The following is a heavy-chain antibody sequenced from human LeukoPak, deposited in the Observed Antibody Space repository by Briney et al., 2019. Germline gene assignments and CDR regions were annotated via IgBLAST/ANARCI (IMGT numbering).Heavy chain of an antibody. V-gene: IGHV4-59*03. CDR1: GGSFSSYY. D-gene: IGHD3-22*01. CDR3: AGATYYYDSGGSQFPFNF. Sequence: SETLSLTCSVSGGSFSSYYWNWIRQPPGKGLEWVGYVFHSGTTNYNPSLKSRITISVDTSKNQFSLKMNSVTAADTAVYYCAGATYYYDSGGSQFPFNFWGRGAVVTVSS. J-gene: IGHJ3*01. CDR2: VFHSGTT.